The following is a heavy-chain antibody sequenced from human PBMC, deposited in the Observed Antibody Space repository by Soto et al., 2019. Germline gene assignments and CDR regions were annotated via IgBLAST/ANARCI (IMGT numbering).Heavy chain of an antibody. CDR2: ISSSSSYI. J-gene: IGHJ4*02. Sequence: GSLRLSCAASGFTFSSYSMNWVRQAPGKGLEWVSSISSSSSYIYYADSAKGRFTISRDNAKNSLYLQMNSLRAEDTAVYYCERDDNQGLPIAYWGQGTLVTVSS. D-gene: IGHD2-21*02. CDR3: ERDDNQGLPIAY. CDR1: GFTFSSYS. V-gene: IGHV3-21*01.